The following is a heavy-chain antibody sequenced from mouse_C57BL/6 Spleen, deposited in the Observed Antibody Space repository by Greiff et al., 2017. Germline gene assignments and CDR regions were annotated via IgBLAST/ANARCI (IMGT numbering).Heavy chain of an antibody. Sequence: EVKLQQSGPELVKPGASVKISCKASGYTFTDYYMNWVKQRHGKSLEWIGDINPNNGGTSYNQKFKGKATLTVDKSSSTAYMELRSLTSEDSAVYYCASDGSSPVAYWGQGTLVTVSA. V-gene: IGHV1-26*01. J-gene: IGHJ3*01. CDR3: ASDGSSPVAY. D-gene: IGHD1-1*01. CDR1: GYTFTDYY. CDR2: INPNNGGT.